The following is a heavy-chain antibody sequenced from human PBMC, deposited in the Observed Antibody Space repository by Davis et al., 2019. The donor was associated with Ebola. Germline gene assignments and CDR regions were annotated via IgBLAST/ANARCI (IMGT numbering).Heavy chain of an antibody. V-gene: IGHV3-30*03. J-gene: IGHJ6*02. Sequence: GGSLRLSCAASGFTFSSYGMHWVRQAPGKGLEWVAVISYDGSNKYYADSVKGRFTISRDNSKNTLYLQMNSLRAEDTAVYYCARDLMSVTKDYGMDVWGQGTTVTVSS. CDR1: GFTFSSYG. CDR3: ARDLMSVTKDYGMDV. CDR2: ISYDGSNK. D-gene: IGHD2-8*01.